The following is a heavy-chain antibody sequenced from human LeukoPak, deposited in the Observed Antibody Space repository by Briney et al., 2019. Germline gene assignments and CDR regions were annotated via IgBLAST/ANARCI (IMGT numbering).Heavy chain of an antibody. CDR3: ARDSAIFGVVTRNNYFDY. V-gene: IGHV1-46*01. CDR1: GYTFTSYY. Sequence: ASVKVSCKASGYTFTSYYMHWVRQAPRQGLEWMGIINPSGGSTSYAQKFQGRVTMTRDMSTSTVYMELSSLRSEDTAVYYCARDSAIFGVVTRNNYFDYWGQGTLVTVSS. CDR2: INPSGGST. D-gene: IGHD3-3*01. J-gene: IGHJ4*02.